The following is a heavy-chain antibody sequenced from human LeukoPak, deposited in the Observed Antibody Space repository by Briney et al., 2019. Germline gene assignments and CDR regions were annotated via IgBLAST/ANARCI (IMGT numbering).Heavy chain of an antibody. V-gene: IGHV4-4*07. Sequence: SETLSLTCTVSGGSISSYYWSWIRQPAGKGLEWIGRIYTSGSTNYNPSLKSRVTMSVDTSKNQFSLKLSSVTAADTAVYYCASRNWNFDAFDIWGQGTMVTVSS. D-gene: IGHD1-7*01. CDR3: ASRNWNFDAFDI. CDR2: IYTSGST. J-gene: IGHJ3*02. CDR1: GGSISSYY.